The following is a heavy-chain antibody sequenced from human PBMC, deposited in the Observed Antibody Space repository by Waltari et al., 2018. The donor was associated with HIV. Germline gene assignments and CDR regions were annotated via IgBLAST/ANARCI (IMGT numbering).Heavy chain of an antibody. Sequence: QVQLVQSGAEVKKPGASVKVSCKVSGYTLTELSMNWVRQAPGKGLEWMGGFDPEDGETIYAQKFQGRVTMTEDTSTDTAYMELSSLRSEDTAVYYCAKTPTDSSSWNHHDAFDIWGQGTMVTVSS. J-gene: IGHJ3*02. V-gene: IGHV1-24*01. CDR3: AKTPTDSSSWNHHDAFDI. CDR1: GYTLTELS. D-gene: IGHD6-13*01. CDR2: FDPEDGET.